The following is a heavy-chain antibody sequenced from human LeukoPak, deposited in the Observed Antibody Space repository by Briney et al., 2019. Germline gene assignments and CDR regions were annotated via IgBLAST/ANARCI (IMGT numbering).Heavy chain of an antibody. Sequence: PGGSLRLSCAASGFTFSSYAMSWVRQAPGKGLEWVSSISSSSSYIYYADSVKGRFTISRDNAKNSLYLQMNSLRAEDTAVYYCATLAAGYSSSWYNSGLLDYWGQGTLVTVSS. CDR1: GFTFSSYA. V-gene: IGHV3-21*01. J-gene: IGHJ4*02. CDR3: ATLAAGYSSSWYNSGLLDY. D-gene: IGHD6-13*01. CDR2: ISSSSSYI.